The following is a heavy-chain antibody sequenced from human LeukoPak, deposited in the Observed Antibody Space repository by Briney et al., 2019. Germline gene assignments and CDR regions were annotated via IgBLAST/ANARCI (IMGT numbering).Heavy chain of an antibody. V-gene: IGHV3-23*01. CDR3: AQQVGYCSSGSCYFTY. D-gene: IGHD2-15*01. Sequence: GGSLRLSCAASGFSFNTYAMSWVRQAPGKGLEWVSAISNTGGSTYYADSVKGRFTIPRDKSKNTLSLQMNSLRAEDTAVYYCAQQVGYCSSGSCYFTYWGQGTLVTVSS. CDR1: GFSFNTYA. CDR2: ISNTGGST. J-gene: IGHJ1*01.